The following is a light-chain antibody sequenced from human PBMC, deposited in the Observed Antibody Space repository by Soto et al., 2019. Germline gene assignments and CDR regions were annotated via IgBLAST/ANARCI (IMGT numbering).Light chain of an antibody. CDR1: SSDVGGYDY. J-gene: IGLJ2*01. Sequence: QSALTQPASVSGSPGQSITISCTGTSSDVGGYDYVSWYQHHPGKAPKLMIYDVTNRPSGVSTRFSGSKSGNTASLTISGLQAEDEADYYCSSYTSSSSYVLFGGGTKLTVL. CDR2: DVT. V-gene: IGLV2-14*03. CDR3: SSYTSSSSYVL.